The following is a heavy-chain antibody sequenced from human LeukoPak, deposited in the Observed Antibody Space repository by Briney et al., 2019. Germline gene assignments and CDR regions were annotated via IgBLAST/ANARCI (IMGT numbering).Heavy chain of an antibody. V-gene: IGHV4-59*01. CDR1: GGSISSYY. D-gene: IGHD3-3*01. CDR3: ARTYWSGYYSWFDP. CDR2: IYYSGST. J-gene: IGHJ5*02. Sequence: SETLSLTCTVSGGSISSYYWSWFRQPPGKGLGWIGYIYYSGSTNYNPSLKSRVTISVDTSKNQFSLKLSSVTAADTAVYYCARTYWSGYYSWFDPWGQGTLVTVSS.